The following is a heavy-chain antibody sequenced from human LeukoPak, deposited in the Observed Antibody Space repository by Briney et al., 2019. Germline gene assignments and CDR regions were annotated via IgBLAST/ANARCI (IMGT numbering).Heavy chain of an antibody. CDR2: IIPIFGTA. D-gene: IGHD3-22*01. CDR1: GGTFSSYA. CDR3: ARGARYYYDSSGYYYDY. Sequence: SVTVSCKASGGTFSSYAISWVRQAPGQGLEWMGGIIPIFGTANYAQKFQGRVTITTDESTSTAYMELSSLRSEDTAVYYCARGARYYYDSSGYYYDYWGQGTLVTVSS. V-gene: IGHV1-69*05. J-gene: IGHJ4*02.